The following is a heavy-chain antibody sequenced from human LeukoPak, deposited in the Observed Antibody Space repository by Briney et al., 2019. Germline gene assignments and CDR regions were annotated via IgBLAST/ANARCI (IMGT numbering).Heavy chain of an antibody. D-gene: IGHD6-6*01. CDR3: ARAGRPVHYYYMDV. J-gene: IGHJ6*03. CDR2: ISAYNGNT. CDR1: GYTFTSYG. V-gene: IGHV1-18*01. Sequence: VASVKVSCKASGYTFTSYGISWVRQAPGQGLEWMGWISAYNGNTNYAQKLQDRVTMTTDTSTSTGYMELRSLRSDDTAVYYCARAGRPVHYYYMDVWGKGTTVTVSS.